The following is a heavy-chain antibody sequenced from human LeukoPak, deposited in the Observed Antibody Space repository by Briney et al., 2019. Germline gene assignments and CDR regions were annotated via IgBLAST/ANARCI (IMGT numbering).Heavy chain of an antibody. V-gene: IGHV1-8*01. CDR1: GYTFTSYD. CDR3: AREVGYSSSWYPKRGFDP. Sequence: ASVKVSCKASGYTFTSYDINWVRQATGQGLEWMGWMNPNSGNTGYAQKFQGRVTMTRNTSISTAYMELSSLRSEDTAVYCCAREVGYSSSWYPKRGFDPWGQGTLVTVSS. CDR2: MNPNSGNT. D-gene: IGHD6-13*01. J-gene: IGHJ5*02.